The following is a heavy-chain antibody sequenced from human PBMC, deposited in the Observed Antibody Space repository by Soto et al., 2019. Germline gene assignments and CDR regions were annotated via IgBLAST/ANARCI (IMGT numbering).Heavy chain of an antibody. D-gene: IGHD3-9*01. CDR2: ISYDGSNK. CDR1: GFTLSSYG. CDR3: AKDEGVLRYFDWLLPSSFDP. V-gene: IGHV3-30*18. J-gene: IGHJ5*02. Sequence: GGSPRLSCAASGFTLSSYGMHWSRQDPGKGLEWVAVISYDGSNKYYADSVKGRFTISRDNSKNTLYLQMNSLRAEDTAVYYCAKDEGVLRYFDWLLPSSFDPWGQGTLVTVSS.